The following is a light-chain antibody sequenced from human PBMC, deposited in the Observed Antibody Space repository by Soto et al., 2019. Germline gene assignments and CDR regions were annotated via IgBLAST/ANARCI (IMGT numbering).Light chain of an antibody. J-gene: IGKJ2*01. CDR1: QSIGTN. CDR3: QQYNNWPPMYT. Sequence: EIGMTQSPATLSVSPGERATLSCRASQSIGTNLAWYQHKPGQAPRLLIYVASTRATGIPARFSGSGSGTEFTLTISSLQSEDFAVYYCQQYNNWPPMYTFGQGTKLEIK. CDR2: VAS. V-gene: IGKV3-15*01.